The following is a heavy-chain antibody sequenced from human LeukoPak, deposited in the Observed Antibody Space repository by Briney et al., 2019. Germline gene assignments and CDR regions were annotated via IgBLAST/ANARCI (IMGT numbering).Heavy chain of an antibody. V-gene: IGHV3-23*01. D-gene: IGHD3-22*01. CDR2: ISGDDGST. Sequence: PGGSLRLSCAASRFTFSSYGMSWVRQAPGRGLEWISAISGDDGSTYHIDSVKGRFTISRDNSKSSLYLQMNSLRAEDTALYYCAKDISSGYYFDYWGQGTLVTVSS. J-gene: IGHJ4*02. CDR3: AKDISSGYYFDY. CDR1: RFTFSSYG.